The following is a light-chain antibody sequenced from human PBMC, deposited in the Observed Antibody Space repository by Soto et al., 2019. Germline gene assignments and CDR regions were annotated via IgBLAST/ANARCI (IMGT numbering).Light chain of an antibody. J-gene: IGKJ1*01. CDR3: QQYANSLWT. CDR2: GAF. Sequence: EIVLTQSPGTLSLSPGDRATLSCRASQSVSSSYLAWYQHKPGQAPRLLIFGAFNRATGIPDRFTGSGSGTDFTLTISRLEPEDFAVYYCQQYANSLWTFGQGTKVEIK. CDR1: QSVSSSY. V-gene: IGKV3-20*01.